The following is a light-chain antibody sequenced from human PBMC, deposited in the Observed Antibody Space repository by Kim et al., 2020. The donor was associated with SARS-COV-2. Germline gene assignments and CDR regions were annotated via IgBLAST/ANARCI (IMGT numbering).Light chain of an antibody. V-gene: IGLV3-1*01. J-gene: IGLJ2*01. Sequence: SYELTQPPSVSVSPGQTASITCTGDNLGDKYACWYQQKPGQSPVLVIYQDSKRPSGIPERFSGSNSGNTATLTISGTQAMYEADYYCQAWDSSTAVVFGGGTQLTVL. CDR3: QAWDSSTAVV. CDR2: QDS. CDR1: NLGDKY.